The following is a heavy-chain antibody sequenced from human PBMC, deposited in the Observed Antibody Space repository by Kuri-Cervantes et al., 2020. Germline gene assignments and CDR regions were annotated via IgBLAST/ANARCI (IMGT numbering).Heavy chain of an antibody. CDR1: GFSFSNHA. Sequence: GGSLRLSCAAPGFSFSNHAMHWVRQAPGKGLEWVAVISYDGSNKYYADSVKGRFTISRDNSKNTLYLQMNSLRAEDTAVYYCAKDVYDYVWGSYFFGAFDIWGQGTMVTVSS. J-gene: IGHJ3*02. CDR3: AKDVYDYVWGSYFFGAFDI. V-gene: IGHV3-30*04. CDR2: ISYDGSNK. D-gene: IGHD3-16*01.